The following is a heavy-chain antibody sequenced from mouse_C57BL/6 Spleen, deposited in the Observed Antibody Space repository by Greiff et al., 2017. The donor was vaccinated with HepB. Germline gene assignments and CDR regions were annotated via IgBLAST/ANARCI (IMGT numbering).Heavy chain of an antibody. D-gene: IGHD4-1*01. Sequence: EVRLVESGGGLVQPGGSLKLSCAASGFTFSDYYMYWVRQTPEKRLEWVAYISNGGGSTYYPDTVKGRFTISRDNAKNTLYLQMSRLKSEDTAMYYCARKALTGDFDYWGQGTTLTVSS. J-gene: IGHJ2*01. V-gene: IGHV5-12*01. CDR1: GFTFSDYY. CDR3: ARKALTGDFDY. CDR2: ISNGGGST.